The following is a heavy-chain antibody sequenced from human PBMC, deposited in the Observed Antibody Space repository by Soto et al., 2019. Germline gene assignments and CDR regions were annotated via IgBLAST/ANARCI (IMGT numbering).Heavy chain of an antibody. J-gene: IGHJ6*02. D-gene: IGHD5-18*01. V-gene: IGHV1-18*01. CDR2: ISAYNGNT. Sequence: ASLKVSCKASGYTFTSYGISWVRQAPGQGLEWMGWISAYNGNTNYAQKLQGRVTMTTDTSTSTAYMELRSLRSDDTAVYYCAKDTAMHQDGMDVWGQGTTVTVSS. CDR1: GYTFTSYG. CDR3: AKDTAMHQDGMDV.